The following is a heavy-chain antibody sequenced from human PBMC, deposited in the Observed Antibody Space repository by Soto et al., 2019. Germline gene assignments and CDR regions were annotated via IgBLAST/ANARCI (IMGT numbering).Heavy chain of an antibody. CDR1: GFTFSSYI. D-gene: IGHD6-13*01. J-gene: IGHJ4*02. CDR2: ISSSSSTI. Sequence: GGSLRLSCAASGFTFSSYIMNWVRQAPGKGLEWVSYISSSSSTIYYADSVKGRFTISRDNAKNSLYLQMNSLRAEDTAVYYCARVHYRGGIAAAGKIFDYWGQGTLVTVSS. CDR3: ARVHYRGGIAAAGKIFDY. V-gene: IGHV3-48*01.